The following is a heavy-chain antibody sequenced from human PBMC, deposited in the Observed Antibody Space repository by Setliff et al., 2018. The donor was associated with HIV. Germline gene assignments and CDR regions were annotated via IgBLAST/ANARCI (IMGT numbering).Heavy chain of an antibody. V-gene: IGHV3-15*01. CDR3: TTDLGSGRFSWNNN. CDR2: IRNKKNGGTT. CDR1: GFNFRTYS. Sequence: PGGSLRLSCAASGFNFRTYSMNWVRQAPGKGLEWVARIRNKKNGGTTYYAAPVEGRFTISRDDSKNTLSLQMNSLKTEDTAIYYCTTDLGSGRFSWNNNWGQGTLVTVSS. D-gene: IGHD1-26*01. J-gene: IGHJ4*02.